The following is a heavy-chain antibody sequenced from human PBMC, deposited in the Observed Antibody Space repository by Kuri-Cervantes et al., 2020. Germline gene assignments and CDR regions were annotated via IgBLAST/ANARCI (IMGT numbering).Heavy chain of an antibody. CDR1: GYTFTGYY. CDR2: INAGNGNT. J-gene: IGHJ4*02. V-gene: IGHV1-3*01. D-gene: IGHD3-9*01. CDR3: ARGRLKRLVIPSYYFDY. Sequence: ASVKVSCKASGYTFTGYYMHWVRQAPGQGLEWMGWINAGNGNTKYSQKFQGRVTITRDTSASTAYMELSSLRSEDTAVYYCARGRLKRLVIPSYYFDYWGQGTLVTVSS.